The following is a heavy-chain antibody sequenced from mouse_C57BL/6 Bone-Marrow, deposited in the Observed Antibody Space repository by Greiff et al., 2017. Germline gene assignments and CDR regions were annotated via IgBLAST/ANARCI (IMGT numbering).Heavy chain of an antibody. CDR2: IHPNSGST. J-gene: IGHJ2*01. Sequence: QVQLQQPGPELVQPGASVKLTCKASGYPFTSSCMHWVKQRPGQGLEWIGLIHPNSGSTKYNAKFKRKATLTVDTSSSTAYMQLSSLTSEYSAVYYCAKAGSFDYWGQGTTLPVSS. D-gene: IGHD3-1*01. V-gene: IGHV1-64*01. CDR3: AKAGSFDY. CDR1: GYPFTSSC.